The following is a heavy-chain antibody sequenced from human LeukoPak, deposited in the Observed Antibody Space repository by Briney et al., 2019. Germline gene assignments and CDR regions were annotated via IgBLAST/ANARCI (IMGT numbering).Heavy chain of an antibody. D-gene: IGHD2-2*01. V-gene: IGHV1-69*11. J-gene: IGHJ4*02. Sequence: SVKVSCKASGGTFSSYAISWVRQAPGQGLEWMGRIIPILGTANYAQKFQGRVTITTDESTSTAYMELSSLRSEDTAVYYCARDGRDASRNYWGQGTLVTVSS. CDR3: ARDGRDASRNY. CDR2: IIPILGTA. CDR1: GGTFSSYA.